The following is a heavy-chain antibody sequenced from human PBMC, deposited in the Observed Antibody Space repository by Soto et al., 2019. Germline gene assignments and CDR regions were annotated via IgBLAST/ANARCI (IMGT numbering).Heavy chain of an antibody. J-gene: IGHJ3*02. Sequence: GASVKGSCKASGFTLTSSAMQWVRQPRGQRLEWIGWIVVGSGNTNYAQKFQERVTITRDMSTSTAYMELSSLRSEDTAVYYCAAGDFWSGYPDIWGQGTMVTVSS. CDR1: GFTLTSSA. D-gene: IGHD3-3*01. CDR2: IVVGSGNT. CDR3: AAGDFWSGYPDI. V-gene: IGHV1-58*02.